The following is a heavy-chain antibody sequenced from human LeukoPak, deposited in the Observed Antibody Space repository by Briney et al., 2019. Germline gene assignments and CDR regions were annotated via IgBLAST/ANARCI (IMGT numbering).Heavy chain of an antibody. D-gene: IGHD4-17*01. J-gene: IGHJ4*02. CDR3: GRDLRYGYFDC. Sequence: GGSLRLSCAASGFTFRDYGIHWVRQAPGKGLEWVAIIWSDGSNKYYADSVKGRFTISRDYYKNTVHLQMNSLRAEDTALYFCGRDLRYGYFDCLGQGTLVRVSS. CDR1: GFTFRDYG. V-gene: IGHV3-33*01. CDR2: IWSDGSNK.